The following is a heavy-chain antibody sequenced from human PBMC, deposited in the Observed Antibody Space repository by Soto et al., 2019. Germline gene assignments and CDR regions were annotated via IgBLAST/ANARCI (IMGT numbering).Heavy chain of an antibody. CDR1: GGSISSYY. CDR3: ARAPSYYGDYEVTGLDLDY. Sequence: PSETLSLTCTASGGSISSYYWSWIRQPPGKGLEWIGYIYYSGSTNYNPSLKSRVTISVDTSKNQFSLKLSSVTAADTAVYYCARAPSYYGDYEVTGLDLDYWGQGTLVTVSS. V-gene: IGHV4-59*01. CDR2: IYYSGST. J-gene: IGHJ4*02. D-gene: IGHD4-17*01.